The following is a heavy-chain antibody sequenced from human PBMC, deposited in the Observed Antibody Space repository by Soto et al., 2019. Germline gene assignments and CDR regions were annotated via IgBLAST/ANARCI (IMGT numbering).Heavy chain of an antibody. CDR2: ISYDGSNK. CDR1: GFTFSSYA. CDR3: ARGRHLYYYYYGMDV. V-gene: IGHV3-30-3*01. Sequence: QVQLVESGGGVVQPGRSLRLSCAASGFTFSSYAMHWVRQAPGKGLEWVAVISYDGSNKYYADSVKGRFTISRDNSKNTLYLQMNSLRAEDTAVYYCARGRHLYYYYYGMDVW. J-gene: IGHJ6*01.